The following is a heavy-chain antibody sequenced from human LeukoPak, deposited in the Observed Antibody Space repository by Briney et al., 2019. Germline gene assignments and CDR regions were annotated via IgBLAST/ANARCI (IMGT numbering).Heavy chain of an antibody. V-gene: IGHV3-30*02. D-gene: IGHD6-19*01. CDR3: AKDLVVGPRIAVAGTKVSVG. CDR1: GFTFSSYG. CDR2: IRYDGSNK. J-gene: IGHJ4*02. Sequence: PGGSLRLSCAASGFTFSSYGMHWVRQAPGKGLEWVAFIRYDGSNKYYADSVKGRFTISRDNSKNTLYPQMNSLRAEDTAVYYCAKDLVVGPRIAVAGTKVSVGWGQGTLVTVYS.